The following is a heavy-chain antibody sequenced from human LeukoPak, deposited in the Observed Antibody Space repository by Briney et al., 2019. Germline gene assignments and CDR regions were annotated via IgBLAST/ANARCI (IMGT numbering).Heavy chain of an antibody. CDR1: GGSFSGYY. CDR2: INHCGST. V-gene: IGHV4-34*01. J-gene: IGHJ6*03. CDR3: ARIGGSGSYLYYMDV. D-gene: IGHD3-10*01. Sequence: SETLSLTCAVYGGSFSGYYWSWIRQPPGKGLEWIGEINHCGSTNYNPSLKSRVTISVDTSKNQFSLKLSSVTAADTAVYYCARIGGSGSYLYYMDVWGKGTTVTVSS.